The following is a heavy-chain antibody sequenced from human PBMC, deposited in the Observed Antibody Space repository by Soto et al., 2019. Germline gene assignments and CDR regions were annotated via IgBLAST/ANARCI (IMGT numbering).Heavy chain of an antibody. CDR1: GGSFSGHY. J-gene: IGHJ3*02. Sequence: QVQLQQWGAGLLKPSEILSLTCAVSGGSFSGHYWSWIRQPPGKGLEWIGEINHSGSTNYNPSLKSRVTISVDTSKNQFSLKLSSVTAADTAVYYCARLALRFHGAFDIWGQGTMVTGSS. D-gene: IGHD3-3*01. CDR2: INHSGST. CDR3: ARLALRFHGAFDI. V-gene: IGHV4-34*01.